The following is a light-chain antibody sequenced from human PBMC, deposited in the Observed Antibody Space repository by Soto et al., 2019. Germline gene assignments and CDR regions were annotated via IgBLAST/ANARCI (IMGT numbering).Light chain of an antibody. CDR3: QESMSVPFS. CDR2: GAS. V-gene: IGKV1-39*01. Sequence: DLQMTQSPSSLSASVGDRVTITCRASQSISNYLNWYQKKLGKAPKLLIYGASSLQSGVPSRFSSSGWGTDFTLTINSLEPEDSATYYCQESMSVPFSFGGGTKLEIK. CDR1: QSISNY. J-gene: IGKJ4*01.